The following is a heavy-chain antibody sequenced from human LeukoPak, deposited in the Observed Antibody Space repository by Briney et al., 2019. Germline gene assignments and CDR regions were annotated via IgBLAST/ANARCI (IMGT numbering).Heavy chain of an antibody. CDR2: IRYDGSYK. D-gene: IGHD2-2*01. J-gene: IGHJ6*03. Sequence: GGSLRLSCAASGFTFSSYGMHWVRQAPGKGLEWVAFIRYDGSYKYYADPVKGRFTISRDNSKNTLYLQMNSLRAEDTAVYYCAKWAIVVVPAAKGAYYYYMDVWGKGTTVTVSS. CDR3: AKWAIVVVPAAKGAYYYYMDV. CDR1: GFTFSSYG. V-gene: IGHV3-30*02.